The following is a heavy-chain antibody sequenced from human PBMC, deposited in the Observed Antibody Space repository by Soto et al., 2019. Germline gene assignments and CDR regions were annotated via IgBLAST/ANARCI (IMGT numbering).Heavy chain of an antibody. CDR1: GFTFSSYA. Sequence: EVQLLESGGGLVQPGGSLRLSCAASGFTFSSYAMSWVRQAPGKGLEWVSAISGSGGSTYYADSVKGRFTISRDNSKNTLYLQMNSLRAEDTAVYYCVKGSLMQDYYGMDVWGQGTTVTVSS. J-gene: IGHJ6*02. V-gene: IGHV3-23*01. CDR3: VKGSLMQDYYGMDV. CDR2: ISGSGGST.